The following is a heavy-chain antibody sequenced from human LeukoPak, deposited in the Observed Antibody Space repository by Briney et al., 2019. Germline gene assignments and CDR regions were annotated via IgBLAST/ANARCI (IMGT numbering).Heavy chain of an antibody. Sequence: GGSLRLSCAASGFIFTDHWMSWVRQAPGKGLEWVANIKEDESTKSYADSVRGRFTISRDNAKSSVYLQMNNLRVEDTALYYCARAVDVADYWGRGTLVTVSS. D-gene: IGHD3-16*01. V-gene: IGHV3-7*01. CDR1: GFIFTDHW. CDR3: ARAVDVADY. J-gene: IGHJ4*02. CDR2: IKEDESTK.